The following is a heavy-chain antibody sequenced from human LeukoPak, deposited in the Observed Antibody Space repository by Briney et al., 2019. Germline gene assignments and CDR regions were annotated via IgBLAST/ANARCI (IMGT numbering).Heavy chain of an antibody. J-gene: IGHJ4*02. CDR1: GGSISSSSYY. Sequence: PSETLSLTCTVSGGSISSSSYYWGWIRQPPGKGLEWIGIIYYSGSTYYNPSLKSRVTISVDTSKNQFSLKLSSVTAADTAVYYCARHVRNGGYYDSSTYYPYPRPDYWGQGTLVTVSS. CDR2: IYYSGST. V-gene: IGHV4-39*01. CDR3: ARHVRNGGYYDSSTYYPYPRPDY. D-gene: IGHD3-22*01.